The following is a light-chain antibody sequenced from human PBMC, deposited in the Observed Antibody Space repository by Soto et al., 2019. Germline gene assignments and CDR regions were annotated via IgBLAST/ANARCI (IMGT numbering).Light chain of an antibody. CDR3: TSYRTVSTYV. V-gene: IGLV2-14*01. CDR1: SSDIGGYNF. J-gene: IGLJ1*01. CDR2: DVG. Sequence: QSAVTQPASVSGSPGQSITIACTGTSSDIGGYNFVSWYQQHPGKAPKLLIYDVGNRPSGVSNRFSGSKSGNTASLTISGLQAEGESHYYCTSYRTVSTYVFGTGTKLTVL.